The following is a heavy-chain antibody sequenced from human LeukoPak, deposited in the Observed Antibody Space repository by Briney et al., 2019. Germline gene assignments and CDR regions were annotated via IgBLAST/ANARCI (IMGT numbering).Heavy chain of an antibody. CDR1: GYSISSGYY. V-gene: IGHV4-38-2*01. CDR2: IYHSGST. CDR3: ARIVVVPAAQVRYYYYGMDV. Sequence: SETLSLTCAVSGYSISSGYYWGWIRQPPGKGLEWIGSIYHSGSTYYNPSLKSRVTISVDTSKNQFSLKLSSVTAADTAVYYCARIVVVPAAQVRYYYYGMDVWGKGTRSPSPQ. D-gene: IGHD2-2*01. J-gene: IGHJ6*04.